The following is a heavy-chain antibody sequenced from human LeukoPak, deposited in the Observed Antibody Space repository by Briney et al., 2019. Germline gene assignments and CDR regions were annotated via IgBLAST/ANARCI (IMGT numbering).Heavy chain of an antibody. J-gene: IGHJ4*02. CDR1: GFTFSSYA. Sequence: HAGGSLRLSCAASGFTFSSYAMSWVRQAPGKGLEWVSSVSGSGGSTYYADSVKGRFTISRDNSKNTLYLQMNSLRAEDTAVYYCAKPRAVGVNAFFDYWGQGTLVTVSS. CDR3: AKPRAVGVNAFFDY. V-gene: IGHV3-23*01. CDR2: VSGSGGST.